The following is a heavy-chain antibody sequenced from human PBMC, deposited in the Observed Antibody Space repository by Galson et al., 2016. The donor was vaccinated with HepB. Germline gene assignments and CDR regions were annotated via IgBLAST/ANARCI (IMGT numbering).Heavy chain of an antibody. CDR1: GFSLNTSGVG. Sequence: PALVKPTQTLTLTCTFSGFSLNTSGVGVGWIRQPPGKALEWLALIYWDDDKRYSPSLKTRLTITKDTSKNQVVLTMTNMDPVDTATYYSAQSLRRTYSYRTNWFDPWGQGTLVTVSS. CDR2: IYWDDDK. D-gene: IGHD5-18*01. CDR3: AQSLRRTYSYRTNWFDP. V-gene: IGHV2-5*02. J-gene: IGHJ5*02.